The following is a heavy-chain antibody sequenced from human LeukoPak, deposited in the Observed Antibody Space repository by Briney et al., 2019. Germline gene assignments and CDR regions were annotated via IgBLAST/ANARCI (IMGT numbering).Heavy chain of an antibody. CDR1: GGTFSNYA. CDR2: IIPIFGTA. D-gene: IGHD3-10*01. Sequence: GSSVKVSCKASGGTFSNYAINWVRQAPGQGLEWMGGIIPIFGTANYAQKFQGRVTITADESTSTAYMELSSLRPEDTAVYYCARGDYYGSGSYSFLGYFDYWGQGTLVTVSS. CDR3: ARGDYYGSGSYSFLGYFDY. J-gene: IGHJ4*02. V-gene: IGHV1-69*01.